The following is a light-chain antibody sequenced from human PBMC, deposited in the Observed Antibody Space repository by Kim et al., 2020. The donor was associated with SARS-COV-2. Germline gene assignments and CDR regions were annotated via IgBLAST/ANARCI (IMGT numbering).Light chain of an antibody. V-gene: IGKV3-15*01. CDR3: QQYNNWPW. CDR2: GAS. CDR1: QSVSSN. J-gene: IGKJ1*01. Sequence: EIVMTQSPAALSVSPGERATLSCRASQSVSSNLAWYQQKPGQAPRLLIYGASTRATGIPARFSGSGSGTEFTLTISSLQSEDFAVYYCQQYNNWPWFGQGTKMDIK.